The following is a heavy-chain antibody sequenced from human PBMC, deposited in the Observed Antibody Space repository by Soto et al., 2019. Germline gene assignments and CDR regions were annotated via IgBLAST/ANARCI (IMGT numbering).Heavy chain of an antibody. CDR2: IGGNTASGTT. CDR1: GFTFYKAF. V-gene: IGHV3-15*04. CDR3: TITGGYSNSHHWFES. Sequence: DVLLVESGGGLVEPGGSLRLSCAAPGFTFYKAFLSWVRQAPGKGLEWVGHIGGNTASGTTTYAAPVKGRFTISRDDSKNTMYLQMDSLETEDTAVYYCTITGGYSNSHHWFESWGQGTPVIVSS. J-gene: IGHJ5*01. D-gene: IGHD6-13*01.